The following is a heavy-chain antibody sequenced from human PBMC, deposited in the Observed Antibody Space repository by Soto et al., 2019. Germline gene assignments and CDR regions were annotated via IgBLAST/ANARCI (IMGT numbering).Heavy chain of an antibody. CDR3: ARVIAARFHYYYYLMSV. J-gene: IGHJ6*02. Sequence: AVKLSCKAPGNTFTSYDINWGLQATGQGLEWMGWMNPNSGNTGYAQKFQGRVTMTRNTSISTAYMELSSLRSEDTAVYYCARVIAARFHYYYYLMSVCGQGSTVTVS. CDR1: GNTFTSYD. D-gene: IGHD6-6*01. V-gene: IGHV1-8*01. CDR2: MNPNSGNT.